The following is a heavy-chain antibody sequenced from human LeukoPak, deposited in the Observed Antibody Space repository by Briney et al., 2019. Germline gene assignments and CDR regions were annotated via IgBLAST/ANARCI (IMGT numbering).Heavy chain of an antibody. Sequence: SETLSLTCTVSGGSISNYYWNWIRQPPGKGLEWIGYIYYSGTTNYNPSLKSRVTISVDTSKNQFSLKLSSVTAADTAVYYCARGGYDFWSGYSSFDPWGQGTLVTVSS. D-gene: IGHD3-3*01. CDR2: IYYSGTT. CDR1: GGSISNYY. V-gene: IGHV4-59*01. J-gene: IGHJ5*02. CDR3: ARGGYDFWSGYSSFDP.